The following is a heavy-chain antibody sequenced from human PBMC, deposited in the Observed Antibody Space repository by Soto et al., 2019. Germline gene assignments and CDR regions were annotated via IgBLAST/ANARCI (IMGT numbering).Heavy chain of an antibody. D-gene: IGHD3-22*01. CDR3: ARGGVDYYDSSGYYFSPYYFDY. CDR2: IYHSGST. J-gene: IGHJ4*02. Sequence: QLQLQESGSGLVKPSQTLSLTCAVSGGSISSGGYSWSWIRQPPGKGLEWIGYIYHSGSTYYNPSRKSRVTISVDRSKNQFSLKLRSVTAADTAVYYCARGGVDYYDSSGYYFSPYYFDYWGQGTLVTVSS. V-gene: IGHV4-30-2*01. CDR1: GGSISSGGYS.